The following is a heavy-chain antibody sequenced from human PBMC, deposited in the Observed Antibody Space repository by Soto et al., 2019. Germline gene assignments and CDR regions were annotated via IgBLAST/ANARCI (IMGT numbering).Heavy chain of an antibody. J-gene: IGHJ6*02. CDR2: INDFGST. CDR3: ARRRRGITMVRGTYAMDV. V-gene: IGHV4-34*01. CDR1: GESFSGYY. D-gene: IGHD3-10*01. Sequence: QVPLQQWGAGLLKPSETLSLGCAVYGESFSGYYWNWIRQPPGKGLEWIGEINDFGSTNYKPSLASRVTISVDTSKKQFSLRLNSVTAADAAVYYCARRRRGITMVRGTYAMDVWGQGTTVTVSS.